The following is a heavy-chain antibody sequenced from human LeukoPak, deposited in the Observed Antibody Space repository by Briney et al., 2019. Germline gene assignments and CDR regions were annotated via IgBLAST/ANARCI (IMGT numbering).Heavy chain of an antibody. J-gene: IGHJ4*02. V-gene: IGHV1-2*02. Sequence: ASVKVSCKTSGYTFTGYYIHWVRQAPGQGLKWMGWSNPNNGGTNYAQRFQGRVTMTRDTSLRTVYMELTRLRSDDTAVYYCAVGGVDYYFDYWGQGTRVTVSS. CDR3: AVGGVDYYFDY. D-gene: IGHD3-10*01. CDR2: SNPNNGGT. CDR1: GYTFTGYY.